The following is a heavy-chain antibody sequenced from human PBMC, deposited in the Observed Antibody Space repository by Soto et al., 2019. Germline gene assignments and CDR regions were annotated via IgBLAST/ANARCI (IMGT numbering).Heavy chain of an antibody. CDR3: ARAVRGGVTVVTAAY. Sequence: QVQLVQSAAEVRRPGASVKVSCRTSGYAFSTYLMHWVRQAPGQGLEWMGILNPTAGRTSYSQKFQGRVTMTSDASTSTAYMELTGLRSDGTAVYYCARAVRGGVTVVTAAYWGQRTLVNFSS. V-gene: IGHV1-46*01. J-gene: IGHJ4*02. D-gene: IGHD2-21*02. CDR1: GYAFSTYL. CDR2: LNPTAGRT.